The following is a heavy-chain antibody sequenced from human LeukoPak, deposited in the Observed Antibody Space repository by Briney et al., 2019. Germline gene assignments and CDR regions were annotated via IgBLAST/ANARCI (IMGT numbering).Heavy chain of an antibody. J-gene: IGHJ3*02. V-gene: IGHV3-53*01. D-gene: IGHD6-19*01. CDR3: TRIGSGWEII. Sequence: TKYADSVKGRFTISRDNSKSTLYLQMNSLKTEDTAVYYCTRIGSGWEIIWGQGTMVTVSS. CDR2: T.